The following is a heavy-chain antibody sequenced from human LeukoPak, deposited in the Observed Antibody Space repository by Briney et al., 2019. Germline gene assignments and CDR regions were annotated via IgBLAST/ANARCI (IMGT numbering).Heavy chain of an antibody. J-gene: IGHJ6*03. CDR3: AKHWSYCSTTSCFFNYYYYYMDV. V-gene: IGHV1-8*01. CDR1: GYTFTSYD. Sequence: ASVKVSCRASGYTFTSYDINWVRQATGQGLEWMGWMNPNSGNTGYAQKFQGRVTMTRNTSISTAYMELNNLRAEDTAVYYCAKHWSYCSTTSCFFNYYYYYMDVWGKGTTVTASS. CDR2: MNPNSGNT. D-gene: IGHD2-2*01.